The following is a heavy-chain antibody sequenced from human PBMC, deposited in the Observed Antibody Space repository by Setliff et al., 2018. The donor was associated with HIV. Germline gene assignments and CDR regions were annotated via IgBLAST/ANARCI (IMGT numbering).Heavy chain of an antibody. CDR3: AHVEGGGNSAYFDF. V-gene: IGHV2-5*02. CDR2: IYWDDNK. J-gene: IGHJ4*02. D-gene: IGHD2-21*02. CDR1: GFSLSTYGVG. Sequence: SGPTLVNPTQTPTLNRTCTGFSLSTYGVGMGWIRQPPGKALEWLSVIYWDDNKRYSSSLKSRLTISKDTSQNQVVLTMTNMDPVDTATYYCAHVEGGGNSAYFDFWGQGTLVTVSS.